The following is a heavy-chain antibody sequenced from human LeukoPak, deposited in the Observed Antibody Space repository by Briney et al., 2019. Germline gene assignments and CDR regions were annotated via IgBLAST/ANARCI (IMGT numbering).Heavy chain of an antibody. V-gene: IGHV1-2*02. CDR1: GYTFTGYY. J-gene: IGHJ5*02. CDR3: ARVSSVVVTSDNWFDP. D-gene: IGHD2-21*02. CDR2: INPNSGGT. Sequence: ASVKVSCKASGYTFTGYYMHWVRQAPGQGLEWMGWINPNSGGTNYAQKFQGRVTMTRDTSISTAYMELSRLRSDDTAVYYCARVSSVVVTSDNWFDPWGQGTLVTVSS.